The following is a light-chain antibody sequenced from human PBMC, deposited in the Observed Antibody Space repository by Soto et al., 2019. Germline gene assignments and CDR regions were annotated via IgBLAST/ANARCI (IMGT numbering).Light chain of an antibody. V-gene: IGKV1-5*03. CDR2: KAS. Sequence: DIQMTQPPSTLSASVGDRVTITCRASQSISSWLAWYQQKPEKAPKLLIFKASSLQSGVPSRFSGSGSGTEFTLTIRSLQPDDFATYYCQQYSSHSPYTFGQGT. CDR1: QSISSW. J-gene: IGKJ2*01. CDR3: QQYSSHSPYT.